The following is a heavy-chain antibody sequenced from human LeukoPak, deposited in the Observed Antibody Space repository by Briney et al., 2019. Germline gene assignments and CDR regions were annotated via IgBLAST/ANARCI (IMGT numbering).Heavy chain of an antibody. Sequence: SETLSLTCTVSGGSISSSYYWGWIRQPPGKGLEWIGNIYYSGSTYYNPSLESRVTISVDTSKNQFSLQLNSVTPEDTAVYYCARESARNYLNSSHRRGKFDPWGPGTLVTVSS. V-gene: IGHV4-39*02. CDR1: GGSISSSYY. CDR3: ARESARNYLNSSHRRGKFDP. D-gene: IGHD1-14*01. J-gene: IGHJ5*02. CDR2: IYYSGST.